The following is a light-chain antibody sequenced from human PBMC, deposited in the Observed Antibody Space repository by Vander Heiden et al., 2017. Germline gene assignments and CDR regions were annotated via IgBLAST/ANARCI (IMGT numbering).Light chain of an antibody. CDR3: QQYGSSPWT. V-gene: IGKV3-20*01. J-gene: IGKJ1*01. Sequence: ETVLTQPPGTLSLLPGERASHCCRASQSVNSNYLAWYQRKPDQAPRLLIYGASSEASVIPGGFTGSGSRADFTLTISRLEPEEFAVYYCQQYGSSPWTFGQGTKVEIK. CDR1: QSVNSNY. CDR2: GAS.